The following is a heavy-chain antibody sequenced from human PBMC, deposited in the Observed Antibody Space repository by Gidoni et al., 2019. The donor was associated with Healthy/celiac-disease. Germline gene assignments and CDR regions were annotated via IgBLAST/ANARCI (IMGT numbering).Heavy chain of an antibody. CDR3: ARDPGVLGTAMFTFDY. CDR2: IIPILGIA. CDR1: GGTFSSYA. V-gene: IGHV1-69*04. D-gene: IGHD5-18*01. J-gene: IGHJ4*02. Sequence: QVQLVQSGAEVKKPGSSVKVSCKASGGTFSSYAISWVRQAPGQGLEWMGRIIPILGIANYAQKFKGRVTITADKSTSTAYMELSSLRSEDTAVYYCARDPGVLGTAMFTFDYWGQGTLVTVSS.